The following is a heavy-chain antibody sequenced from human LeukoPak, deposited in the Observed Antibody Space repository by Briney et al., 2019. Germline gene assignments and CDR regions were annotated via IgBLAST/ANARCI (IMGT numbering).Heavy chain of an antibody. CDR2: ISGSGGST. CDR1: GFTFSSYA. V-gene: IGHV3-23*01. D-gene: IGHD3-22*01. J-gene: IGHJ4*02. CDR3: AKQRPLNYYDSSGYYYQPG. Sequence: QPGGSLRLSCAASGFTFSSYAMSWVRQAPGKGLEWVSAISGSGGSTYYADSVKGRFTISRDNSKNTLYLQMNSLRAEDTAVYYCAKQRPLNYYDSSGYYYQPGWGQGTLVTVSS.